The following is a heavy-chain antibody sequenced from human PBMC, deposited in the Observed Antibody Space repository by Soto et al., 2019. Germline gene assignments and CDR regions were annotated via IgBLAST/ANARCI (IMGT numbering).Heavy chain of an antibody. V-gene: IGHV1-3*01. CDR3: ARDDYYDSSGYYPYYYYGMDV. Sequence: SVKVTCKACGYTFTVYVMHCRLQTTGKRLEWMGWINAGNGNTKYSQKFQGRVTITRDTSASTAYMELSSLRSEDTAVYYCARDDYYDSSGYYPYYYYGMDVWGQGTTVTLSS. J-gene: IGHJ6*02. CDR1: GYTFTVYV. D-gene: IGHD3-22*01. CDR2: INAGNGNT.